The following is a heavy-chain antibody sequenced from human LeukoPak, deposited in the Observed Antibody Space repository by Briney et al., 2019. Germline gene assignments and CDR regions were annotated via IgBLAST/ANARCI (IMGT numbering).Heavy chain of an antibody. J-gene: IGHJ4*02. V-gene: IGHV1-24*01. CDR2: FDPEDGET. CDR1: GYTLTELS. D-gene: IGHD3-3*01. Sequence: ASVKISCXVSGYTLTELSMHWVRQAPGKGLEWMGGFDPEDGETIYAQKFQGRVTMTEDTSTDTAYMELSSLRSEDTAVYYCATVQFLEWLSFDYWGQGTLVTVSS. CDR3: ATVQFLEWLSFDY.